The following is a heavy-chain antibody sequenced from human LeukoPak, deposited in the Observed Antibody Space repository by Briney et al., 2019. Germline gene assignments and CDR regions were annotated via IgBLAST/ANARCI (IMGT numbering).Heavy chain of an antibody. D-gene: IGHD5-12*01. Sequence: PGGSLRLSCAASGFTFSSYAMHWVRQAPGKGLEWVVAVSYDGSNEYYADSVKGRFTISRDNSKNTLYLQMNSLRAEDTAVYYCARGRNIVATSGYFDYWGQGTLVTVSS. J-gene: IGHJ4*02. CDR3: ARGRNIVATSGYFDY. CDR1: GFTFSSYA. V-gene: IGHV3-30-3*01. CDR2: VSYDGSNE.